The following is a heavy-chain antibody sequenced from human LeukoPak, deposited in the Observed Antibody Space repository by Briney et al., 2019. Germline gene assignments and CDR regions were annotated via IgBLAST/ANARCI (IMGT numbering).Heavy chain of an antibody. D-gene: IGHD3-10*02. CDR1: GYTFTGYY. CDR3: ARGPYVPFPNWYFDL. CDR2: INPNSGGT. Sequence: ASVKVSCKTSGYTFTGYYMHWVRQAPGQGLEWMGWINPNSGGTHYAPKFQGRVTMTRDTSISTAYMELSRLRSDDTAVYYCARGPYVPFPNWYFDLWGRGTLVTVSS. J-gene: IGHJ2*01. V-gene: IGHV1-2*02.